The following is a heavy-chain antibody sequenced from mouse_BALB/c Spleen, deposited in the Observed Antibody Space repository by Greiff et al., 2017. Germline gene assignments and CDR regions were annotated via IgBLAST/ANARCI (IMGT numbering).Heavy chain of an antibody. CDR1: GFTFSSYT. CDR3: TRLSMITTESWFAY. Sequence: EVKLVESGGGLVKPGGSLKLSCAASGFTFSSYTMSWVRQTPEKRLEWVATISSGGSYTYYPDSVKGRFTISRDNAKNTLYLQMSSLKSEDTAMYYCTRLSMITTESWFAYWGQGTLVTVSA. D-gene: IGHD2-4*01. CDR2: ISSGGSYT. J-gene: IGHJ3*01. V-gene: IGHV5-6-4*01.